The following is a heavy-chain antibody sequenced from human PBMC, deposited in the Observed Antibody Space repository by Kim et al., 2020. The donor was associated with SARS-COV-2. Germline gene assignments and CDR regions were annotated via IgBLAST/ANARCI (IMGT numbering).Heavy chain of an antibody. J-gene: IGHJ6*02. D-gene: IGHD4-17*01. CDR2: IYYSGST. Sequence: SETLSLTCTVSGGSISSYYWSWIRQPPGKGLEWIGYIYYSGSTNYNPSLKSRVTISVDTSKNQFSLKLSSVTAADTAVYYCARERGVGGGYGDLDYYYSGMGVGGQGTTVTVSS. CDR1: GGSISSYY. V-gene: IGHV4-59*01. CDR3: ARERGVGGGYGDLDYYYSGMGV.